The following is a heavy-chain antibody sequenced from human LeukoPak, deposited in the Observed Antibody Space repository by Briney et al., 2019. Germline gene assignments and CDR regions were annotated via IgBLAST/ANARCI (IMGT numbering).Heavy chain of an antibody. CDR1: GGSFSDYY. J-gene: IGHJ4*02. D-gene: IGHD3-22*01. V-gene: IGHV4-34*01. Sequence: SETLSLTCAIYGGSFSDYYWSWMRQPPGRGLEWIGDINHSGSTNYSPSLTSRVTMSVDTSKNQFSLKLSSVTAADTAVYYCARGPPRDFVTSGFYYNYRGQGTRVTVSS. CDR2: INHSGST. CDR3: ARGPPRDFVTSGFYYNY.